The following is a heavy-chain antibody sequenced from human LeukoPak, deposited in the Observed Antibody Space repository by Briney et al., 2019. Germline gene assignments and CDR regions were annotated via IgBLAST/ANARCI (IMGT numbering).Heavy chain of an antibody. J-gene: IGHJ5*02. D-gene: IGHD3-16*02. CDR2: IYYSGST. CDR3: ARGVYDYVWGSYPPSNWFDP. V-gene: IGHV4-39*07. CDR1: GGSISSSSYY. Sequence: SETLSLTCTVSGGSISSSSYYWGWIRQPPGKGLEWIGSIYYSGSTYYNPSLKSRVTISVDTSKNQFSLKLSSVTAADTAVYYCARGVYDYVWGSYPPSNWFDPWGQGTLVTVSS.